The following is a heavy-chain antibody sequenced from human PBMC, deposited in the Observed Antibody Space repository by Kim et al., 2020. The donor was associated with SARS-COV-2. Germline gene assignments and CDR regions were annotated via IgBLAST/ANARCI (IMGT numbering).Heavy chain of an antibody. D-gene: IGHD3-3*01. CDR1: GYTFTSYP. J-gene: IGHJ4*02. CDR2: INTDNSNT. CDR3: VRDPGVGY. Sequence: ASVKVSCKASGYTFTSYPIHWVRQAPGHGLEWMGWINTDNSNTKYPQKFQGRVTITRDTSASTAYMELRSLISEDTSVVYCVRDPGVGYWGQGTLVTVSS. V-gene: IGHV1-3*04.